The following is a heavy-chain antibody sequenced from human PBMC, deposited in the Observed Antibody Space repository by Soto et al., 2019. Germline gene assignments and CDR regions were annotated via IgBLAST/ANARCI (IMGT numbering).Heavy chain of an antibody. CDR2: ISSSSSTI. CDR1: GFTFSSYS. J-gene: IGHJ4*02. Sequence: EVQLVESGGGLVQPGGSLRLSCAASGFTFSSYSMNWVRQAPGKGLEGVSYISSSSSTIYYADSVKGRFTISRDNAKNSLYLQMNSLRDEDTAVYYCARQDVDTAYYFDYWGQGTLVTVSS. V-gene: IGHV3-48*02. D-gene: IGHD5-18*01. CDR3: ARQDVDTAYYFDY.